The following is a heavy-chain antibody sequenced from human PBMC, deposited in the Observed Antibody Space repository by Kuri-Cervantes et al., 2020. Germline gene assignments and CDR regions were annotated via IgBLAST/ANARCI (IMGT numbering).Heavy chain of an antibody. J-gene: IGHJ3*02. V-gene: IGHV1-18*01. D-gene: IGHD1-26*01. CDR1: GYTFTSYG. Sequence: ASVKVSCKASGYTFTSYGISGVRQAPGQGLEWMGWISAYNGNTNYAQKLQGRVTMTTDTSTSTVYMELSSLRSEDTAVYYCAREVYSGSYYGIWGQGTMVTVSS. CDR3: AREVYSGSYYGI. CDR2: ISAYNGNT.